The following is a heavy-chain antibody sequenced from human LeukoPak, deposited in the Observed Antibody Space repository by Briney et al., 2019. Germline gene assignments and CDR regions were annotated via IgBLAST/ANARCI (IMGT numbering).Heavy chain of an antibody. D-gene: IGHD3-9*01. CDR1: GFTFSSYA. CDR3: ARVLTPKTYYDILTGPFDY. J-gene: IGHJ4*02. Sequence: HTGGSLRLSCAASGFTFSSYAMSWVRQAPGKGLEWVSAISGSGGSTYYADSVKGRFTISRDNSKNTLYLQMNSLRAEDTAVYYCARVLTPKTYYDILTGPFDYWGQGTLVTVSS. CDR2: ISGSGGST. V-gene: IGHV3-23*01.